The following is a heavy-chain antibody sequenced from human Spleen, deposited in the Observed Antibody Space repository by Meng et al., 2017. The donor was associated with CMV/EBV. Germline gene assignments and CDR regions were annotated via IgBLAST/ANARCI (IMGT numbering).Heavy chain of an antibody. CDR1: GYSISSGYY. D-gene: IGHD7-27*01. CDR3: ARVNWDYYYYSMDV. Sequence: GSLRLSCTVSGYSISSGYYWSWVRQPPGKGLEWIGFIHDSGSANYNPSLKSRVTISVDTSKNQFFLKVNSVSAADTAVYYCARVNWDYYYYSMDVWGQGTTVTVSS. J-gene: IGHJ6*02. CDR2: IHDSGSA. V-gene: IGHV4-61*01.